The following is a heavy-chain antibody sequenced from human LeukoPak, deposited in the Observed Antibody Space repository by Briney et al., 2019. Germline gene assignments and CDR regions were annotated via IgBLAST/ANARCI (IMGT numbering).Heavy chain of an antibody. J-gene: IGHJ6*02. Sequence: GGSLRLSCAASELXFSSYAIDWVRQAPGKGLEWVAVISDDGSRKYYSDSVKGRFTISRENSKNTLYLQMNSVRAEDTAVYSCAKEHFGTGHCHYYYNGMDVWGQGTTVTVSS. D-gene: IGHD2-8*02. CDR1: ELXFSSYA. V-gene: IGHV3-30*18. CDR3: AKEHFGTGHCHYYYNGMDV. CDR2: ISDDGSRK.